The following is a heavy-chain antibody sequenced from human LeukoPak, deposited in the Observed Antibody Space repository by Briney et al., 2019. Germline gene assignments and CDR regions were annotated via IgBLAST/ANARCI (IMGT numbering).Heavy chain of an antibody. CDR2: IYYSGST. J-gene: IGHJ5*02. Sequence: SETLSLICTVSGGSINSSGYYWAWIRQPPGKGLEWIGSIYYSGSTYYNPSLKSRVTISVDTSKNQFSLKLSSVTAADTAVYSCARHEIAAAGNWFDPWGQGTLVTVSS. CDR1: GGSINSSGYY. V-gene: IGHV4-39*01. CDR3: ARHEIAAAGNWFDP. D-gene: IGHD6-13*01.